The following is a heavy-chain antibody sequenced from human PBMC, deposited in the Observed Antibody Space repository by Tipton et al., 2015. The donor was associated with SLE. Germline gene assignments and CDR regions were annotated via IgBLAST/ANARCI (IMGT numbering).Heavy chain of an antibody. V-gene: IGHV4-38-2*02. CDR1: GYSISGGYY. J-gene: IGHJ6*02. CDR2: IYHSGGT. Sequence: TLSLTCTVSGYSISGGYYWGWIRQPPGKGLEWIGSIYHSGGTNYSPSLQSRLTISLDKSTNQFSLTLSSVTAADTAIYYCARLRTYQRHLQGMDVWGQGTTVTVSS. D-gene: IGHD2-2*01. CDR3: ARLRTYQRHLQGMDV.